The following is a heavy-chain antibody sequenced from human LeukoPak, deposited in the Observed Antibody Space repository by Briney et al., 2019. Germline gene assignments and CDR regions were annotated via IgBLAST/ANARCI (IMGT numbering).Heavy chain of an antibody. J-gene: IGHJ3*02. V-gene: IGHV3-74*01. D-gene: IGHD2-2*01. CDR2: INTDGSST. CDR1: GFTFSSYW. Sequence: GGSLRLSCAASGFTFSSYWMHWVRQAPGKGLVWVSLINTDGSSTSYADSVKGRFTISRDNAKNTLYLQMNSLRAEDTAVYYCARGVVVVPAAIYAFDIWGQGTMVTVSS. CDR3: ARGVVVVPAAIYAFDI.